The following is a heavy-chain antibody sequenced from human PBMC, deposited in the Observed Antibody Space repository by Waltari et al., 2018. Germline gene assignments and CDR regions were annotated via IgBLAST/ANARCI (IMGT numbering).Heavy chain of an antibody. CDR3: AKETGGRGWYTVDY. D-gene: IGHD6-19*01. CDR2: VNGNRT. J-gene: IGHJ4*02. CDR1: GFRFSNYG. V-gene: IGHV3-23*01. Sequence: EVQVLESGGGLVQPGGSLRLSCAASGFRFSNYGMSWVRQAPGNGLEWVSAVNGNRTYYAGSVKCRFTISRDTSQNTVYLQLSSLRADDTAVYYCAKETGGRGWYTVDYWGQGTLVTVSS.